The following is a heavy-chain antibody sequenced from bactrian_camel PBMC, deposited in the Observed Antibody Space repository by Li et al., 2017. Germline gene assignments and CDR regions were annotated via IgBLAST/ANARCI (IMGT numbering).Heavy chain of an antibody. Sequence: HVQLVESGGGSVQAGGSLRLSCVDSVNIPSHTCVAWFRQAPGKSREGAAAMNRDGTLSHARSLKGRFTIPRDNAKSAHYLQMNDLEPEDTAMYFCAADSRGDGNWLLMTQSFDSWGQETQVTVS. V-gene: IGHV3S53*01. CDR1: VNIPSHTC. CDR3: AADSRGDGNWLLMTQSFDS. D-gene: IGHD7*01. CDR2: MNRDGTL. J-gene: IGHJ6*01.